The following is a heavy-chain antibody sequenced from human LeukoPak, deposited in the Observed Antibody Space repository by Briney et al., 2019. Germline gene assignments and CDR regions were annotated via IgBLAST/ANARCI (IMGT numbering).Heavy chain of an antibody. CDR2: IWYDGSNK. CDR3: ARDRGYSGYGQFDY. Sequence: GGSLRLSCAASGFTFSSYGMHWVRQAPGKGLEWVAVIWYDGSNKYYADSVKGRFTISRDNSKNTLYLQMNSLRAEDTAVYYCARDRGYSGYGQFDYWGQGTLVTVSS. J-gene: IGHJ4*02. CDR1: GFTFSSYG. D-gene: IGHD5-12*01. V-gene: IGHV3-33*01.